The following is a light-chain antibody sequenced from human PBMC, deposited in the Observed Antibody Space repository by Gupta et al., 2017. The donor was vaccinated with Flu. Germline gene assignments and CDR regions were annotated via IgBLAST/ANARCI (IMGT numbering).Light chain of an antibody. V-gene: IGLV2-14*01. Sequence: QSALTQPASVSGSPGQSIAISCTGTSSDIGHYNSVSWYHLRPGTAPKLILVEVSNPPSGTSNRFAGSKAGNTASPTISGLQAEDEGHYCCSSFTSNNNQGVFGGGTNVTVL. CDR3: SSFTSNNNQGV. CDR2: EVS. CDR1: SSDIGHYNS. J-gene: IGLJ3*02.